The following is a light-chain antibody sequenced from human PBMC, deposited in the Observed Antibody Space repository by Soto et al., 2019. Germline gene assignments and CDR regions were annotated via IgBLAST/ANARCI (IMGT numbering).Light chain of an antibody. CDR1: QSVSNNY. CDR2: ASS. Sequence: IVLTQCPGTLSLSPGERATLSCRASQSVSNNYLAWYQQKPGQAPRLLIYASSNRATGIPDRFSDSASGADFTLTIDRLEPEDFAVYYCQLYGTSPPFGQGTRLEIK. J-gene: IGKJ5*01. V-gene: IGKV3-20*01. CDR3: QLYGTSPP.